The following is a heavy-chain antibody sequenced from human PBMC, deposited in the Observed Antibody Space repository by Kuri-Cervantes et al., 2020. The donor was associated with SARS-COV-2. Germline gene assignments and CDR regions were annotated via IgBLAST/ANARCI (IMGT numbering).Heavy chain of an antibody. CDR3: ARVDGDYVDWYFDL. Sequence: AETLSLTCAVYGVSFSGYCLSWIRQPPGKGLEWIWEINHSGSTNYNPSLKSRVTISVDTSKNQFSLKLSCVTAADTAVYYCARVDGDYVDWYFDLWGRGTLVTVSS. D-gene: IGHD4-17*01. V-gene: IGHV4-34*01. CDR1: GVSFSGYC. J-gene: IGHJ2*01. CDR2: INHSGST.